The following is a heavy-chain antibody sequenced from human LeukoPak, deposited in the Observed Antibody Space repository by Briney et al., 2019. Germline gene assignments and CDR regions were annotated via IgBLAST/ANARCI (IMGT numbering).Heavy chain of an antibody. V-gene: IGHV3-9*01. D-gene: IGHD6-6*01. CDR2: ISWNSGSI. J-gene: IGHJ6*02. CDR3: AKDNSFDSSSSCFDV. CDR1: GFTFDDYA. Sequence: GRSLRLSCAASGFTFDDYAMHWVRQAPGKGLEWVSGISWNSGSIGYADSVKGRFTISRDNAKNSLYLQMNSLRAEDTALYYCAKDNSFDSSSSCFDVWGQGTTVTVSS.